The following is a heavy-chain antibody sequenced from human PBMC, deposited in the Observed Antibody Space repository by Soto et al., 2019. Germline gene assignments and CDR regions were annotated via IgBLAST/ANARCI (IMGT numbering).Heavy chain of an antibody. CDR3: ASMGYHYGSGSYPLDY. CDR1: GGSISSYY. Sequence: SETLSLTCTVSGGSISSYYLTWIRQPPGKGLEWIGFIYNSGSTHYNPSLRSRVTISVDTSKNQFSLKLRSVTAADTAVYYCASMGYHYGSGSYPLDYWGQGTLVTSPQ. CDR2: IYNSGST. V-gene: IGHV4-59*08. J-gene: IGHJ4*02. D-gene: IGHD3-10*01.